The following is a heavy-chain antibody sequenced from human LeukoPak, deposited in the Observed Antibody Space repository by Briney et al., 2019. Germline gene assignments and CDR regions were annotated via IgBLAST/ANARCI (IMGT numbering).Heavy chain of an antibody. V-gene: IGHV3-30-3*01. CDR2: ISYDGSNK. CDR3: ARDGRGCSSTSCHVDY. Sequence: PGGSLRLSCAASGFTFSSYAMHWVRQAPGKGLEWVAVISYDGSNKYYADSVKGRFTISRDNSKNTLYLQMSSLRAEDTAVYYCARDGRGCSSTSCHVDYWGQGTLVTVSS. J-gene: IGHJ4*02. D-gene: IGHD2-2*01. CDR1: GFTFSSYA.